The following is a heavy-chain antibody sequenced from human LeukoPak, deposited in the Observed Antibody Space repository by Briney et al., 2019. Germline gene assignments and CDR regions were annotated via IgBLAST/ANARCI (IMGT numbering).Heavy chain of an antibody. Sequence: GGSLRLSCSASGFVFSIYTMYWVRQAPGKGPEYVSTISGSGNGVSIYYVDSVKGRFTISRDDSKSILYLQMNGLRSEDTAVYYCVKDFGRVRGTPDSWGQGTLVTVSS. CDR3: VKDFGRVRGTPDS. D-gene: IGHD3-16*01. CDR1: GFVFSIYT. V-gene: IGHV3-64D*06. J-gene: IGHJ4*02. CDR2: ISGSGNGVSI.